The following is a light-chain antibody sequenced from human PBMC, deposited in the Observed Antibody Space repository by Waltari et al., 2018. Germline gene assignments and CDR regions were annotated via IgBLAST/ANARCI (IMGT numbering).Light chain of an antibody. V-gene: IGLV2-11*01. CDR2: DVY. CDR3: SVYTPRFNVM. CDR1: NTADATYDY. J-gene: IGLJ3*02. Sequence: QPALTQPRSVSGSPGQSVTISCTAPNTADATYDYVSWSQQHPGEAPKLIIYDVYKRPSGVPPRFSGSKSGNTASLTISGLQADDEASYYCSVYTPRFNVMFGGGTRLTVL.